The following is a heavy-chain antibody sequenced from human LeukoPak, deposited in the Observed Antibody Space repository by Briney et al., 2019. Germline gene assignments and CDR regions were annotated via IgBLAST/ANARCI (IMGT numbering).Heavy chain of an antibody. J-gene: IGHJ4*02. CDR1: GFTFSSYG. CDR3: AKDWGPHYASGSSYFDS. D-gene: IGHD3-10*01. Sequence: PGRSLRLSCAASGFTFSSYGMHWVRQAPGKGLEWVAVIIYDGSNKYYTDSVKGRFTISRDNAKNTLYLQMNFLRADDTAVYFCAKDWGPHYASGSSYFDSWGQGTLVTVSS. CDR2: IIYDGSNK. V-gene: IGHV3-30*18.